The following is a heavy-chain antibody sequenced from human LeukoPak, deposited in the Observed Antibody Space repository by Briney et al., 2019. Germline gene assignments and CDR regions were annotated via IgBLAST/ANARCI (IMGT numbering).Heavy chain of an antibody. CDR1: GGSISSHY. J-gene: IGHJ5*02. Sequence: SETLSLTCTVSGGSISSHYWSWIRQPPGKGLEWIGYIYYSGSTNYNPSLKSRVTISVDTSKDQFSLKLSSVTAADTAVYYCAREGSNKTVPANWFDPWGQGTLVTVSS. CDR2: IYYSGST. V-gene: IGHV4-59*11. CDR3: AREGSNKTVPANWFDP. D-gene: IGHD1-26*01.